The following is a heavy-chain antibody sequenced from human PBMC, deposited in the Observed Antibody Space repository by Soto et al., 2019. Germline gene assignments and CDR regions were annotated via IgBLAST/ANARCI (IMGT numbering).Heavy chain of an antibody. V-gene: IGHV1-69*01. D-gene: IGHD1-26*01. CDR2: IIPIFGTA. CDR3: ARDGGRHSGGIDY. CDR1: GGTFSSYS. J-gene: IGHJ4*02. Sequence: QVQLVQSGAEVKKPGSSVKVSCKASGGTFSSYSINWVRQAPGQGLEWMGEIIPIFGTAYYAQKFQGRVTITADESTGTAYLELSSLRSEDTAVYYCARDGGRHSGGIDYWGQGTLVTVSS.